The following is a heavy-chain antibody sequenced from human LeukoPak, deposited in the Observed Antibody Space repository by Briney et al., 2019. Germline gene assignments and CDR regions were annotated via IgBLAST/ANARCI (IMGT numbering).Heavy chain of an antibody. V-gene: IGHV3-21*01. D-gene: IGHD3-10*01. Sequence: GGSLRLSCAASGFTLSSYSMNWVRQAPGKGLEWVSSISSSTSYIYYADAVKGRFTISRDNAKNSLYLQMNSLRAEDTAVYYCARENRLLWFGELMNWFDPWGQGTLVTVSS. CDR3: ARENRLLWFGELMNWFDP. J-gene: IGHJ5*02. CDR2: ISSSTSYI. CDR1: GFTLSSYS.